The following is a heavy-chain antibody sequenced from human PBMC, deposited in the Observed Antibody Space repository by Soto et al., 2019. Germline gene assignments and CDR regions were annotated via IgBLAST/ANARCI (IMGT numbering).Heavy chain of an antibody. CDR3: ARAGLLWFGELVQYNWFDP. D-gene: IGHD3-10*01. CDR2: IYYSGST. J-gene: IGHJ5*02. V-gene: IGHV4-31*03. CDR1: GGSISSGGYY. Sequence: PSETLSLTCTVSGGSISSGGYYRSWIRQHPGKGLGWIGYIYYSGSTYYNPSLKSRVTISVDTSKNQFSLKLSYVTAADTTVYYCARAGLLWFGELVQYNWFDPWGQGILVTVSS.